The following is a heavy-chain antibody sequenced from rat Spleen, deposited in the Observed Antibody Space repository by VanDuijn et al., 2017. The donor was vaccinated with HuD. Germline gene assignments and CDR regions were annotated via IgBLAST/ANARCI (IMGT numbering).Heavy chain of an antibody. CDR2: MWSGGST. CDR1: GFSLTDYS. J-gene: IGHJ3*01. CDR3: TSESGMSPFAY. V-gene: IGHV2S63*01. D-gene: IGHD1-7*01. Sequence: EVQLKESGPGLVQPSQTLSLTCTVSGFSLTDYSVHWVRQPPGKGLEWMGVMWSGGSTAYNSALKSRLSISRDTSKDQVFLKRNRLQTEDTDIYYGTSESGMSPFAYWGQGTLVTVSS.